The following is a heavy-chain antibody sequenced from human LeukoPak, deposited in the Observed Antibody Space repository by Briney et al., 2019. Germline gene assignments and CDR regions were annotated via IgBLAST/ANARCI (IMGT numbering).Heavy chain of an antibody. J-gene: IGHJ4*02. CDR3: AREEFCNGGGCSFDS. Sequence: SQTLSLTCSVAGGSLSSYYWSWIRQSAGKGLEWIGRIYPSVTTNYNPSLKSRVTVSLDTSKNHFSLNLSSVTAADTAMYYCAREEFCNGGGCSFDSWGQGALVTVSS. D-gene: IGHD2-15*01. CDR1: GGSLSSYY. V-gene: IGHV4-4*07. CDR2: IYPSVTT.